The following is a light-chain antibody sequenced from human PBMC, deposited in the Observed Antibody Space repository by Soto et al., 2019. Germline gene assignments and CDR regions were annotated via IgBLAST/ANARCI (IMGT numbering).Light chain of an antibody. CDR3: QQSQSTLYT. V-gene: IGKV1-39*01. Sequence: ILMTQSPSSLSASVGDRVTITCRASQTIGYYLNWYQQKPGKAPKLLIYAASNLQSGVPSRFSGSESGTDFTLTINSLQPEDFATYYCQQSQSTLYTFGQGTKLAMK. CDR1: QTIGYY. J-gene: IGKJ2*01. CDR2: AAS.